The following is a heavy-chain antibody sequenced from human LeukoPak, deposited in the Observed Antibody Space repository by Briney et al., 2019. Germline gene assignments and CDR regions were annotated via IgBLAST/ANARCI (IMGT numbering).Heavy chain of an antibody. Sequence: ASVKVSCKASGYTFTGYYMHWVRQAPGQGLEWMGGIIPIFGTANYAQKFQGRVTITADESTSTAYMELSSLRSEDTAVYYCARVGGYALKDWGQGNLVTVSS. CDR3: ARVGGYALKD. CDR1: GYTFTGYY. D-gene: IGHD5-12*01. V-gene: IGHV1-69*13. J-gene: IGHJ4*02. CDR2: IIPIFGTA.